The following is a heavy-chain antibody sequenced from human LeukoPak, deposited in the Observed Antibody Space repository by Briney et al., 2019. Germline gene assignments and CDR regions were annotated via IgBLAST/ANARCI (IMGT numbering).Heavy chain of an antibody. CDR3: ARSVGGSSYYYYYGMDV. CDR1: GGTFSSYA. Sequence: GSSVKVSCKASGGTFSSYAISWVRQAPGQGLEWMGRIIPILGIANYAQKFQGRVTITADKSTSTAYMELSSLRSEDTAVYYCARSVGGSSYYYYYGMDVWGQGTTVTVSS. J-gene: IGHJ6*02. V-gene: IGHV1-69*04. D-gene: IGHD1-26*01. CDR2: IIPILGIA.